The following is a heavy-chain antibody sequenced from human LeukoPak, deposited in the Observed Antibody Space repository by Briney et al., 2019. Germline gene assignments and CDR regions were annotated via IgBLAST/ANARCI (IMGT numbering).Heavy chain of an antibody. CDR1: GFTFSSYG. D-gene: IGHD6-13*01. V-gene: IGHV3-33*01. Sequence: GGSLRLSCAASGFTFSSYGMHWVRQAPGKGLEWVAVIWYDGSYTYYAESVKGRFTISRDNSRNTLYLQMSSLRAEDTAVYYCARVPGIALGFDPWGQGTLVTVSS. CDR2: IWYDGSYT. J-gene: IGHJ5*02. CDR3: ARVPGIALGFDP.